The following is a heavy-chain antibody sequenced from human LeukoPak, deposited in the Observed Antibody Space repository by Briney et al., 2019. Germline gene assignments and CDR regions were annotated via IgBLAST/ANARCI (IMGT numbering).Heavy chain of an antibody. CDR2: IYDSGST. Sequence: SETLSLTCTVSGGSIRSSYYYWGWIRQPPGKGLEWIGSIYDSGSTYYNPSLKSRVTISVDTSKNQFSLKLNSVTAADTAVYYCARSIVLMVYAGAFDIWGQGTMVTVSS. V-gene: IGHV4-39*01. D-gene: IGHD2-8*01. CDR1: GGSIRSSYYY. J-gene: IGHJ3*02. CDR3: ARSIVLMVYAGAFDI.